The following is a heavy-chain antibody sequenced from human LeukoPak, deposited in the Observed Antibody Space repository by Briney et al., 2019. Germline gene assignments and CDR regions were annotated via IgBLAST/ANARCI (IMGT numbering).Heavy chain of an antibody. D-gene: IGHD3-22*01. CDR3: ARGLYYDSSGFV. Sequence: PSETLSLTCAVYGGSFSGYYWSWIRRPPGKGLEWIGEINHSGSTNYNPSLKSRVTISVDTSKNQFSLKLSSVTAADTAVYYCARGLYYDSSGFVWGQGTLVTVSS. V-gene: IGHV4-34*01. J-gene: IGHJ4*02. CDR1: GGSFSGYY. CDR2: INHSGST.